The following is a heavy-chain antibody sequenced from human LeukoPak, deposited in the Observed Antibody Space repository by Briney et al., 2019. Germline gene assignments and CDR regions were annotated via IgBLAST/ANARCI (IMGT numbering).Heavy chain of an antibody. Sequence: GGSLRLSCAASGVTFSSYAMHWVRQAPGKGLEWLAVITNDGSRQYYADSVKGRFTVSRDNSKSLLFLQMESLRHDDTGIYYCAKRRRTGFVDYWGQGALVTVSS. CDR1: GVTFSSYA. D-gene: IGHD1-1*01. CDR2: ITNDGSRQ. J-gene: IGHJ4*02. V-gene: IGHV3-30*04. CDR3: AKRRRTGFVDY.